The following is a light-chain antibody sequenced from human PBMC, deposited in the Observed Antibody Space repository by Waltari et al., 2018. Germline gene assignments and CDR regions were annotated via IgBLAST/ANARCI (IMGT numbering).Light chain of an antibody. J-gene: IGLJ3*02. V-gene: IGLV2-14*03. CDR3: SSYTSTDTWV. Sequence: QSALTQPASVSGSPGQSITISCTGTSSDIGTSNYVSCYQQHPGKAPKLMIYAVSNRPSGVSNRFSASKSGNTASLTISGLQAEDEADYYCSSYTSTDTWVFGGGTKLTVL. CDR1: SSDIGTSNY. CDR2: AVS.